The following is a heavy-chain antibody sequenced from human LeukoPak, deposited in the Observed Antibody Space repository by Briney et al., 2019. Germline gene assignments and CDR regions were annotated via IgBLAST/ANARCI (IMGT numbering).Heavy chain of an antibody. CDR1: GFTFSSYG. Sequence: GGSLRLSCAASGFTFSSYGMHWVRQAPGKGLEGGAVISYDGSNKYYADSGKGRFTISRDNSKNTLYLQMNSLRPEATAVYYCAKGLGGIAAAEIDYWGQGTLVTVSS. V-gene: IGHV3-30*18. D-gene: IGHD6-13*01. J-gene: IGHJ4*02. CDR2: ISYDGSNK. CDR3: AKGLGGIAAAEIDY.